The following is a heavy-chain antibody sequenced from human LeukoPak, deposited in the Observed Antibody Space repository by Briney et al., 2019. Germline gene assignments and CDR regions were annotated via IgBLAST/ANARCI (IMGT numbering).Heavy chain of an antibody. V-gene: IGHV3-23*01. J-gene: IGHJ4*02. CDR1: GFTFSSYA. CDR3: AKGPVYTIFGVTFDY. CDR2: ISGSGGST. D-gene: IGHD3-3*01. Sequence: GGSLRLSXAASGFTFSSYAMSWVRQAPGKGLEWVSAISGSGGSTYYADSVKGRFIISRDNSKNTLYLQMNSLRAEDTAVYYCAKGPVYTIFGVTFDYWGQGTLVTVSS.